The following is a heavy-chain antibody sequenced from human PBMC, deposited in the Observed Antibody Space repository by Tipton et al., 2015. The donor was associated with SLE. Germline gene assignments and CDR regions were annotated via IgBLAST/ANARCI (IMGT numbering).Heavy chain of an antibody. J-gene: IGHJ4*02. Sequence: SLRLSCAASGFTFSSYAMHWVRQAPGKGLEWVAVISYDGSNKYYADSVKGRFTISRDNSKNTLYLQMNRLRAEDTAVYYGAKGAAAGTSGDYWGQGTLVTVSS. V-gene: IGHV3-30*04. CDR3: AKGAAAGTSGDY. D-gene: IGHD6-13*01. CDR1: GFTFSSYA. CDR2: ISYDGSNK.